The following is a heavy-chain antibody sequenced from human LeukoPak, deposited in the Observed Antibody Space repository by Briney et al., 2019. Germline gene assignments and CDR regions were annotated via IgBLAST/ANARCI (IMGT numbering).Heavy chain of an antibody. D-gene: IGHD5-12*01. CDR1: GGTFSSYA. CDR3: AGTSLALGGYSGYSWFDP. V-gene: IGHV1-69*04. CDR2: IIPILGIA. Sequence: SVKVSCKASGGTFSSYAISWVRQAPGQGLEWMGRIIPILGIANYAQKFQGRVTITADKSTSTAYMELSSLRSEDTAVYYCAGTSLALGGYSGYSWFDPWGQGTLVTVSS. J-gene: IGHJ5*02.